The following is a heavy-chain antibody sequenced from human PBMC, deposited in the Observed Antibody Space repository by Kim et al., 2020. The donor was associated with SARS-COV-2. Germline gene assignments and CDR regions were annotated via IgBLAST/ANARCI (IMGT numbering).Heavy chain of an antibody. D-gene: IGHD3-10*01. CDR3: ARGWVRGAFDY. V-gene: IGHV1-18*01. J-gene: IGHJ4*02. Sequence: TNYAQKLQGRVTMTTDTSTSTAYMELRSLRSDDTAVYYCARGWVRGAFDYWGQGTLVTVSS. CDR2: T.